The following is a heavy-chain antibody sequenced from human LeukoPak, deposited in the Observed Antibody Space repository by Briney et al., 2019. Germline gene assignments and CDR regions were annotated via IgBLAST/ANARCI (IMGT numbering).Heavy chain of an antibody. CDR2: ISSSSSYI. J-gene: IGHJ4*02. V-gene: IGHV3-21*01. CDR1: GFTFSRYS. D-gene: IGHD6-6*01. CDR3: AREELVHYFDY. Sequence: PGGSLRLSCAASGFTFSRYSMNWVRQAPGKGRGWVSSISSSSSYIYYADSVKGRFTISRDNAKNSLYLQMNSLRAEDTAVYYCAREELVHYFDYWGQGTLVTVSS.